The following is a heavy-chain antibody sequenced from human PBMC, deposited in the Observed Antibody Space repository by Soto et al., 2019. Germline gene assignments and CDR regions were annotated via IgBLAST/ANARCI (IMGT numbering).Heavy chain of an antibody. CDR1: GFTFSSYA. J-gene: IGHJ6*02. CDR2: ISGSGGST. Sequence: GGSLRLSCAASGFTFSSYAMSWVRQAPGKGLEWVSAISGSGGSTYYTDSVKGRFTISRDNSKNTLYLQMNSLRAEDTAVYYCAKDQIAAAGTAVTFYYGMDVWGQGTTVTVSS. V-gene: IGHV3-23*01. D-gene: IGHD6-13*01. CDR3: AKDQIAAAGTAVTFYYGMDV.